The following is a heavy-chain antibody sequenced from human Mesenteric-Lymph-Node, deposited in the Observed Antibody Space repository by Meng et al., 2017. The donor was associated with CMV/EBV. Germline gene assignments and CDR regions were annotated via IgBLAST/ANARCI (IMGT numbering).Heavy chain of an antibody. CDR2: ISSSGSTT. V-gene: IGHV3-48*03. D-gene: IGHD6-13*01. CDR1: GFTFSRYE. J-gene: IGHJ6*02. Sequence: GESLKISCAASGFTFSRYEMNWVRQAPGKGLEWVSYISSSGSTTYYADSVKGRFTISRDDAKNSLHLQMNSLRVEDTAVYYCARDRGQQLVRETDVWGQGTTVTVSS. CDR3: ARDRGQQLVRETDV.